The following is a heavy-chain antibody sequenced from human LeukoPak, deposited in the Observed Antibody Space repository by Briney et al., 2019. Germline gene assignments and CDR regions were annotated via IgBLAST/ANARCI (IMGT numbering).Heavy chain of an antibody. D-gene: IGHD1-26*01. CDR2: ISSSSSYI. J-gene: IGHJ4*02. Sequence: SGGSLRLSCAASGFTFSSYSMNWVRQAPGKGLEWVSSISSSSSYIYYADSVKGRFTISRDNAKNSLYLQMNSLRAEDTAVYYCARESPRIVVPTTFDYWGQGTLVTVSS. CDR1: GFTFSSYS. CDR3: ARESPRIVVPTTFDY. V-gene: IGHV3-21*01.